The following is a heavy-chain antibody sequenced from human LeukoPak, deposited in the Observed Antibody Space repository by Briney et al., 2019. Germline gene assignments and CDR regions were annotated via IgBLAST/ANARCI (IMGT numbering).Heavy chain of an antibody. CDR2: IKPDGGEQ. Sequence: TGGSLRLSCVASGFTFSNYWMNWVRQAPGKGLEWVANIKPDGGEQYYVDSVKGRFTISRDNAENSLYLQLSSLRAEDTAAYYCAREQRTFDYWGQGILVTVSS. V-gene: IGHV3-7*03. CDR1: GFTFSNYW. D-gene: IGHD5-24*01. J-gene: IGHJ4*02. CDR3: AREQRTFDY.